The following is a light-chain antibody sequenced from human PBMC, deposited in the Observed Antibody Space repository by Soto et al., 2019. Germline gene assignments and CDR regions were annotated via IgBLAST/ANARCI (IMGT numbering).Light chain of an antibody. J-gene: IGKJ1*01. CDR2: DAS. CDR1: QSISDY. Sequence: EIQMTQSPSTLSASVGDRVTITCRASQSISDYLAWYQQKPGKAPKLLIYDASNLESGVPSTSSGSGSGTEFTLTISSLQPDDFATYYCQQYYTYWHMFGQGTKVDIK. V-gene: IGKV1-5*01. CDR3: QQYYTYWHM.